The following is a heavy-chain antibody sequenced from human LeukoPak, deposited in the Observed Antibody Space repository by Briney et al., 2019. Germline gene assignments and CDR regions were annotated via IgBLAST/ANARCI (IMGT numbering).Heavy chain of an antibody. Sequence: GASVKVSCKASGYTFTGYYMHWVRQAPGQGLEWMGWINPNSGGTNYAQKFQGRVTMTRDTSISTTYMELSRLRSDDTAVYYCARVPASIAVRPADYWGQRTLVSVSS. CDR1: GYTFTGYY. J-gene: IGHJ4*02. CDR3: ARVPASIAVRPADY. V-gene: IGHV1-2*02. CDR2: INPNSGGT. D-gene: IGHD6-6*01.